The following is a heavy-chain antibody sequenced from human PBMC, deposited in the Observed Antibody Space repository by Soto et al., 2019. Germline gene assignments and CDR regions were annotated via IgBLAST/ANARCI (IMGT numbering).Heavy chain of an antibody. Sequence: PSETLSLTCTVSGGSISSYYWSWIRQPPGKGLEWIGYIYYSGSTNYNPSLKSRVTISVDTSKNQFSLNVTSVTAADTAIYYCARDLTYWGQGTLVTVSS. CDR3: ARDLTY. V-gene: IGHV4-59*12. CDR2: IYYSGST. CDR1: GGSISSYY. J-gene: IGHJ4*02.